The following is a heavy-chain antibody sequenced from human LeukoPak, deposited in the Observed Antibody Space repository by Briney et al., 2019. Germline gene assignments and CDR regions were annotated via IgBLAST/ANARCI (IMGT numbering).Heavy chain of an antibody. CDR2: IHNSGST. CDR3: VFDPDY. CDR1: DGSTSTYY. Sequence: SETLSLTCTVSDGSTSTYYWSWIRQSPGKGLEWIGYIHNSGSTNYNPSLRSRVTMAVDKSKNQVSLNLNSVTAADTAVYYCVFDPDYWGQGTLVTVSS. J-gene: IGHJ4*02. D-gene: IGHD3-9*01. V-gene: IGHV4-59*12.